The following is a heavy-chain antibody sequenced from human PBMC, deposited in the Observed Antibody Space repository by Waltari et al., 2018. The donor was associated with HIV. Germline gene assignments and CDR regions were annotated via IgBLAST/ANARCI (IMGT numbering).Heavy chain of an antibody. CDR1: GYTFTRSD. Sequence: QVSLVQSGAEVKKPGASVQVSCKASGYTFTRSDINWVRQATGQGLEWMGWINLNSGNRGYAQKFQGRVTLTKDSTITTAFMELSDLRSDDTAIYYCVRVAGSIDYWGQGTLVTVSS. CDR2: INLNSGNR. J-gene: IGHJ4*02. CDR3: VRVAGSIDY. V-gene: IGHV1-8*01.